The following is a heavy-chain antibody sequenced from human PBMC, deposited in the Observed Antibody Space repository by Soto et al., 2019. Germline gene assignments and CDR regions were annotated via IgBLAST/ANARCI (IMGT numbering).Heavy chain of an antibody. V-gene: IGHV1-8*01. CDR3: TRGRVVTGRHYYYGLDV. Sequence: QMQLVQSGAEVKKPGASVKVSCKASGYTVTSYVINWVRQASGQRPEWMGWMNPNLGNTDYAQRFQDRVTMTRDTSTRTAYMELSNLESGDTAVYYCTRGRVVTGRHYYYGLDVWGQGTTVTVSS. J-gene: IGHJ6*02. D-gene: IGHD2-21*02. CDR1: GYTVTSYV. CDR2: MNPNLGNT.